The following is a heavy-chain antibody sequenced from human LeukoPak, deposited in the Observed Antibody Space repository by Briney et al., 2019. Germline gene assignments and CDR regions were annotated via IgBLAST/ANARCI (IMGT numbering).Heavy chain of an antibody. CDR1: GYTFTSYG. V-gene: IGHV1-18*01. J-gene: IGHJ3*02. Sequence: ASVKVSCKASGYTFTSYGISWVRQAPGQGLEWMGWISAYSGRTYYARNLQGRVTMTTHTSTSTAYMELRSLRSDDTAVYYCARVYCSGGSCLDAFDIWGQGTMVIVSS. D-gene: IGHD2-15*01. CDR3: ARVYCSGGSCLDAFDI. CDR2: ISAYSGRT.